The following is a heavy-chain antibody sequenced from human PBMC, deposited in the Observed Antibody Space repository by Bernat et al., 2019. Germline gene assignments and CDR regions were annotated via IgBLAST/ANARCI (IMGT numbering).Heavy chain of an antibody. V-gene: IGHV1-69*06. Sequence: QVQLVQSGAEVKKPGSSVKVSCKASGGTFSSYAISWVRQAPGQGLEWMGGIIPIFGTTNYAQRFQGRVTSTADKSTRTAYMELSSLRSEETAVYYGARPILVRGGIWGNWFDPWGQGTLVTVSS. CDR2: IIPIFGTT. CDR1: GGTFSSYA. D-gene: IGHD3-10*01. CDR3: ARPILVRGGIWGNWFDP. J-gene: IGHJ5*02.